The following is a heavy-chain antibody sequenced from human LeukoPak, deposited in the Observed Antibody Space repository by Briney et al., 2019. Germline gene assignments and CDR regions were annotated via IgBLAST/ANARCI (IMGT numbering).Heavy chain of an antibody. CDR1: GGSISSGSYY. CDR3: ETYYYDSSGYFPY. CDR2: IYTSGST. V-gene: IGHV4-61*02. J-gene: IGHJ4*02. D-gene: IGHD3-22*01. Sequence: SQTLSLTCTVSGGSISSGSYYWSWIRQPAGKGLEWIGRIYTSGSTNYNPSLKSRVTISVGTSKNQFSLKLSSVTAADTAVYYCETYYYDSSGYFPYWGQGTLVTVSS.